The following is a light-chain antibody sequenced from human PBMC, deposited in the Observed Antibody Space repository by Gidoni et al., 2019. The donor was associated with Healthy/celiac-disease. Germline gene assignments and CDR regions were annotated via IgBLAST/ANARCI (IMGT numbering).Light chain of an antibody. CDR1: QSVSSN. J-gene: IGKJ2*01. V-gene: IGKV3-15*01. Sequence: IVMTQSPATLSVAPGERAPLSCRASQSVSSNLAWYQQKPGQAPRLLIYGASTRATGIPARFSGSGSGTEFTLTISSLQSEDVAVYYCQQYNNWSPSYTFGQGTKLEIK. CDR3: QQYNNWSPSYT. CDR2: GAS.